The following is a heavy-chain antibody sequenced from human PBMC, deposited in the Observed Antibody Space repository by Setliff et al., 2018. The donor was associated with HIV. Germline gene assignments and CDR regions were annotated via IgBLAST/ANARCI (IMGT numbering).Heavy chain of an antibody. D-gene: IGHD6-13*01. CDR1: GASIRTGSYY. Sequence: PSETLSLTCTVSGASIRTGSYYWGWIRQPPGKGLEWIGTIYYSGTTYYNPSVKSRVTISVATSKNQVVLTMTNMDPVDTATYYCAHRGIAAAGTHFDYWGQGTLVTVSS. CDR2: IYYSGTT. J-gene: IGHJ4*02. V-gene: IGHV4-39*06. CDR3: AHRGIAAAGTHFDY.